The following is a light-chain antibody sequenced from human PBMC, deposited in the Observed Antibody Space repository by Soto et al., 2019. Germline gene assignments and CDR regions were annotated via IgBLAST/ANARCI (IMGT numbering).Light chain of an antibody. V-gene: IGLV2-14*01. CDR2: DVS. Sequence: QSALTQPASVSGSPGQSITISCTGTSSDVGRYNYVSWYQQHPGKAPKLMIYDVSNRPSGVSDHFSGSKSGNTASLTISGLQAEDEADYYCNSYAGSSAPYVFGTGTKLTVL. CDR3: NSYAGSSAPYV. J-gene: IGLJ1*01. CDR1: SSDVGRYNY.